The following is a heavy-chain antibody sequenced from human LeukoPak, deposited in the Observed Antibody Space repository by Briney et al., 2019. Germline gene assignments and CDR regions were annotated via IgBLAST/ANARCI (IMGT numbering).Heavy chain of an antibody. Sequence: NPSETLSLTCTVSGGSISSHYWSWIRQPPGKGLEWIGYIYYSGSTNYNPSLKSRVTISVDTSKNQFSLKLSSVTAADTAVYYCAREGYCSGGSCYLNWFDPWGQGTLVTVSS. CDR2: IYYSGST. V-gene: IGHV4-59*11. J-gene: IGHJ5*02. D-gene: IGHD2-15*01. CDR1: GGSISSHY. CDR3: AREGYCSGGSCYLNWFDP.